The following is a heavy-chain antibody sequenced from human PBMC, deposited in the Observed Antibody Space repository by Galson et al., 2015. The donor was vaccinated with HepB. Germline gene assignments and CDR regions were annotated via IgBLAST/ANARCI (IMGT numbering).Heavy chain of an antibody. CDR3: ARGGYSYGHGAFDY. J-gene: IGHJ4*02. CDR2: ISSNGGST. CDR1: GFTFSSYA. V-gene: IGHV3-64*01. Sequence: SLRLSCAASGFTFSSYAMHWVRQAPGKGLEYVSAISSNGGSTYYANSVKGRFTISRDNSKNTLYLQMGSLRAEDMAVYYCARGGYSYGHGAFDYWGQGTLVTVSS. D-gene: IGHD5-18*01.